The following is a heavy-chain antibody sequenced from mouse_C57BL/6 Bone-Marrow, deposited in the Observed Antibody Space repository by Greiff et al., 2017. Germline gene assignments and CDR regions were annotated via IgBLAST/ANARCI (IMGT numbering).Heavy chain of an antibody. V-gene: IGHV7-3*01. Sequence: EVKVEESGGGLVQPGGSLSLSCAASGFTFTDYYMSWVRQPPGKELEWLGFIRNKANGYTTEYSASVKVRLTTSRDNSQSILYLQMNALRAEDSTTFYFAIFSMDYWGQGPSVTVSS. CDR3: AIFSMDY. J-gene: IGHJ4*01. CDR2: IRNKANGYTT. CDR1: GFTFTDYY.